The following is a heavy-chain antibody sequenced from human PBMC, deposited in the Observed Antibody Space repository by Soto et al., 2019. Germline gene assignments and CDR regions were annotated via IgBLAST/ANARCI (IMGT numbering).Heavy chain of an antibody. V-gene: IGHV5-51*01. CDR1: GYSFTSYW. CDR2: IYPGDSDT. J-gene: IGHJ4*02. D-gene: IGHD3-22*01. CDR3: ARHGGLRYDSSGYPDY. Sequence: GESLKISCKGSGYSFTSYWIGWVRQMPGKGLEWMGIIYPGDSDTRYSPSFQGQVTISADKSISTAYLQWSSLKASDTAMYYCARHGGLRYDSSGYPDYWGQGTLVTVSS.